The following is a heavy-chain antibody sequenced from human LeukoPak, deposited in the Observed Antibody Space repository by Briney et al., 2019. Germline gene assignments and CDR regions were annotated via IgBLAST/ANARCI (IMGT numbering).Heavy chain of an antibody. CDR2: IYYSGST. D-gene: IGHD6-19*01. CDR3: ARGGQWLAYYFDY. V-gene: IGHV4-39*07. J-gene: IGHJ4*02. CDR1: GGSIISSDHY. Sequence: SETLSLTCTVSGGSIISSDHYWGWIRQPPGKGLEWIGSIYYSGSTYYNPSLKSRVTISVDTSKNQFSLKLSSVTAADTAVYYCARGGQWLAYYFDYWGQGTLVTVSS.